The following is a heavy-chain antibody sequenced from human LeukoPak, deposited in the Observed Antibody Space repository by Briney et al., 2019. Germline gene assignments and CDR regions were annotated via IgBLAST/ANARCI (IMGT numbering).Heavy chain of an antibody. Sequence: ASVKVSCKPSEYTFTGNYVHWVRQAPGQGLEWMGWINPNSGGTNNAQKFQGRVTITSDTSISTVYIALSSPKTDAPAAYYYSPERGARGAAFDMWGQGTMVTVAS. CDR1: EYTFTGNY. V-gene: IGHV1-2*02. CDR3: SPERGARGAAFDM. D-gene: IGHD1-1*01. CDR2: INPNSGGT. J-gene: IGHJ3*02.